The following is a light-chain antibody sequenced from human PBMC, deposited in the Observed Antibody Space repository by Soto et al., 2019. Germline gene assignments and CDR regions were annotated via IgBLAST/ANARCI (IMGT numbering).Light chain of an antibody. CDR1: QRISDS. Sequence: DIQMTQSPSTLSASVGDRVTITCRASQRISDSLAWYQQKPGKAPKLLIYEASSLKSGVPSRFSGSRSGTEYTLTISSLQPDDFATYYCQQYNCDWKFGQGTKVEVK. CDR3: QQYNCDWK. CDR2: EAS. V-gene: IGKV1-5*03. J-gene: IGKJ1*01.